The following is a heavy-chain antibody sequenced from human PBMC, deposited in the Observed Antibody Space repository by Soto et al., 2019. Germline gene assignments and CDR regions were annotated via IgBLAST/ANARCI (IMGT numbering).Heavy chain of an antibody. CDR3: AHIPNYYQDDWFDP. Sequence: QITLKESGPTLVKPTHTLTPTCTFSGFSLTTRGVGVGWIRQPPGKALECLALIYWDDDKRYSPSLQSRLSITKDTSKNQVVLTMTNVDPVDTATYYCAHIPNYYQDDWFDPWGQGTLVSVSS. CDR1: GFSLTTRGVG. D-gene: IGHD3-10*01. V-gene: IGHV2-5*02. J-gene: IGHJ5*02. CDR2: IYWDDDK.